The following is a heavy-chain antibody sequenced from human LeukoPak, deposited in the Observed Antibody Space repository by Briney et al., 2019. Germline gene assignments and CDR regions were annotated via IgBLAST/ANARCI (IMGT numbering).Heavy chain of an antibody. V-gene: IGHV1-2*06. J-gene: IGHJ4*02. CDR2: INPKSGGT. CDR3: ARESSGWYYIDY. Sequence: ASVKVSCKASGYTFIDYYMQWVRQAPGQGREWMGRINPKSGGTNYAQKFQGRVTMTRDTSISTAYMELSRLTSDDTAVYYCARESSGWYYIDYWGQGTLVTVSS. D-gene: IGHD6-19*01. CDR1: GYTFIDYY.